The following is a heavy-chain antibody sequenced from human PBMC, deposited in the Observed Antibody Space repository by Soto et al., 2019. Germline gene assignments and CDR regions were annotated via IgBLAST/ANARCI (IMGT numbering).Heavy chain of an antibody. D-gene: IGHD1-1*01. V-gene: IGHV5-51*01. Sequence: GESLKISCKGSGYSFTSYWIGWVRQMPGKGLEWMGIIYPGDSDTRYSPSFQGQVTISADKSISTAYLQWSSLKASDTAMYYCATSPQDDGVKRYYYYYGMDVWGQGTTVTVSS. J-gene: IGHJ6*02. CDR2: IYPGDSDT. CDR1: GYSFTSYW. CDR3: ATSPQDDGVKRYYYYYGMDV.